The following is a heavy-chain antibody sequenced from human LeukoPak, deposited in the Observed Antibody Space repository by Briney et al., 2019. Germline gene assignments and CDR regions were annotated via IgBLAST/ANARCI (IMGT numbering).Heavy chain of an antibody. Sequence: GASVKVSCKASGYTFTSYAMHWVRQAPGQRLEWMGWINAGNGNTKYSQKFQGRVTITRDTSASTAYMELSSLRSEDTAVYYCASRELSPEYYYYGMDVWGQGTTVTVSS. J-gene: IGHJ6*02. V-gene: IGHV1-3*01. CDR2: INAGNGNT. D-gene: IGHD3-16*02. CDR3: ASRELSPEYYYYGMDV. CDR1: GYTFTSYA.